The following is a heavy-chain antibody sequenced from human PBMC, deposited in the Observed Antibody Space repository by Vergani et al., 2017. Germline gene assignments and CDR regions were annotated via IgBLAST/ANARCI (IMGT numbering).Heavy chain of an antibody. CDR1: GFTFSDYY. J-gene: IGHJ4*02. CDR3: AKEYCSSTSCYSRHFDY. CDR2: ISSSSSYT. V-gene: IGHV3-11*06. Sequence: QVQLVESGGGLVKPGGSLRLSCAASGFTFSDYYMSWIRQAPGKGLEWVSYISSSSSYTNYADSVKGRFTISRDNAKNSLYLQMNSLRAEDTAVYYCAKEYCSSTSCYSRHFDYWGQGTLVTVSS. D-gene: IGHD2-2*01.